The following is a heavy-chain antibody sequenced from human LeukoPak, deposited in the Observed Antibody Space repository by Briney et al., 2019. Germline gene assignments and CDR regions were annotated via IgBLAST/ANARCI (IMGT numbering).Heavy chain of an antibody. V-gene: IGHV4-39*07. D-gene: IGHD2-15*01. CDR3: AYCSGGSCHH. Sequence: PSETLSLTCTVSGGSISSSSYYWGWIRQPPGKGLEWIGEINHSGSTNYNPSLKSRVTISVDTSKNQFSLKLSSVTAADTAVYYCAYCSGGSCHHWGQGTLVTVSS. CDR2: INHSGST. CDR1: GGSISSSSYY. J-gene: IGHJ5*02.